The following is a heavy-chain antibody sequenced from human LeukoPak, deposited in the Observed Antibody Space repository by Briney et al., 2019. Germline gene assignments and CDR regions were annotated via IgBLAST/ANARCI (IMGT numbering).Heavy chain of an antibody. V-gene: IGHV4-38-2*02. CDR3: ARLYSSSWYLDY. J-gene: IGHJ4*02. D-gene: IGHD6-13*01. Sequence: SETLSLTCTVSGYSISSGYYWGWIRQPPGKGLEWIGSIYHSGSTYYNPSLKSRVTISVDTSKNQFSLKLSSVTAADAAVYYCARLYSSSWYLDYWGQGTLVTVSS. CDR1: GYSISSGYY. CDR2: IYHSGST.